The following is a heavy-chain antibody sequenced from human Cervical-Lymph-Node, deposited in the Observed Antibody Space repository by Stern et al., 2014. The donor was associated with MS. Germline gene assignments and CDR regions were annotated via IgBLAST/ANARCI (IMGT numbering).Heavy chain of an antibody. Sequence: EEQLVESGAEVKKPGESLKISCKLSGYSFTIYYIAWVRQIPGKGLEWRGVIYPYDSDTTYSPSFQGQVTISADKSITTAYLQWSSLRASDTAMYYCARHVQGFDYWGQGTLVTVSS. J-gene: IGHJ4*02. CDR3: ARHVQGFDY. V-gene: IGHV5-51*01. CDR1: GYSFTIYY. CDR2: IYPYDSDT.